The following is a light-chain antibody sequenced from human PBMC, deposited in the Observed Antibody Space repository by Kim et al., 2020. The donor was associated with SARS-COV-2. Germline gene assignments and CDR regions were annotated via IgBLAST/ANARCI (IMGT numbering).Light chain of an antibody. CDR2: QDS. Sequence: SYELTQPPSVSVSPGQTASITCSGDKLGDKYACWYQQKPGQSPVLVIYQDSKRPSGIPERLSGSNSGNTATLTISGTQAMDEADYYCQAWDSIVVFGGGT. V-gene: IGLV3-1*01. CDR1: KLGDKY. CDR3: QAWDSIVV. J-gene: IGLJ2*01.